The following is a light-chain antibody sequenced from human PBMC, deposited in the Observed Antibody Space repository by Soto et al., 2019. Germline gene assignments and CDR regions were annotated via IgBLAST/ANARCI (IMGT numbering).Light chain of an antibody. CDR1: QSVSSN. V-gene: IGKV3-15*01. Sequence: EIVMTQSPATLSVSPRERATLSCRASQSVSSNLAGYQQKPGQAPRLLIYGASTRATGIPARFSGSGSGTEFTLPINSLQSEDFAVYYCQQYNNWPPNTFGEGTKVEI. CDR3: QQYNNWPPNT. J-gene: IGKJ1*01. CDR2: GAS.